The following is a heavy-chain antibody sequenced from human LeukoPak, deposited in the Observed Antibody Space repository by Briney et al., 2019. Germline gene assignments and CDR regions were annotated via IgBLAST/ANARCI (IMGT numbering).Heavy chain of an antibody. J-gene: IGHJ3*02. Sequence: SETLSLTCTVSGGSISNYYWSWIRQPAGKGLEWIGRKHARGSSNYNPPVQSRVTMSVDTSKNQFSLKLRSVTAADTAVYYCARGRYCSADICTGGDSFDIWGQGTMVSVSP. CDR2: KHARGSS. D-gene: IGHD2-15*01. V-gene: IGHV4-4*07. CDR3: ARGRYCSADICTGGDSFDI. CDR1: GGSISNYY.